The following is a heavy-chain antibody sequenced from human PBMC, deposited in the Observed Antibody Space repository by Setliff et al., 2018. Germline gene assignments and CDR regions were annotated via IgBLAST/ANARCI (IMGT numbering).Heavy chain of an antibody. V-gene: IGHV3-72*01. Sequence: GGSLRLSCAASGFTFSDHRMDWVRLGPGKGLEWIGRMRHKAAGYSTEYAPSVKDRFTISRDNSKNILYLQMNNLKSEDTAVYYCAADFPGGAFPFDYLGQGTMVTVSS. CDR3: AADFPGGAFPFDY. CDR1: GFTFSDHR. J-gene: IGHJ4*02. D-gene: IGHD2-8*02. CDR2: MRHKAAGYST.